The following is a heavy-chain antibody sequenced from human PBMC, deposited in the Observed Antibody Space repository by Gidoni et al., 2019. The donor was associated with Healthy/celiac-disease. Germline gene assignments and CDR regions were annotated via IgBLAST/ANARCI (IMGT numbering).Heavy chain of an antibody. Sequence: QVQLQQWGAGLLKPSETLSLTCAVYGGSFSGFYWSWIRQPPGKGLEWIGEINHSGSTNYNPSLKSRVTISVDTSKNQFSRKLSSVTAADTAVYYCARRRGYSYGYPNNWFDPWGQGTLVTVSS. CDR3: ARRRGYSYGYPNNWFDP. CDR1: GGSFSGFY. J-gene: IGHJ5*02. V-gene: IGHV4-34*01. CDR2: INHSGST. D-gene: IGHD5-18*01.